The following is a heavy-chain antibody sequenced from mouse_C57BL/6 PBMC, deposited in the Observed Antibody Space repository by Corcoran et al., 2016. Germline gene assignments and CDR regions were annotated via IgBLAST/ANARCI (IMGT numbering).Heavy chain of an antibody. V-gene: IGHV1-18*01. CDR1: GYTFTDYN. CDR3: ARYYYGSRSYWYFDV. D-gene: IGHD1-1*01. CDR2: INPNNGGT. Sequence: EVQLQQSGPELVKPGASVKIPCKASGYTFTDYNMDWVKQSHGKSPEWIGDINPNNGGTIYNQKFKGKATLTVDKSSSTAYMELRSLTSEDTAVYYCARYYYGSRSYWYFDVWGTGTTVTVSS. J-gene: IGHJ1*03.